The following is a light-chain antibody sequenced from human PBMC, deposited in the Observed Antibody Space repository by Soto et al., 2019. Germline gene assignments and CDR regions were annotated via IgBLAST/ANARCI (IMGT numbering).Light chain of an antibody. V-gene: IGLV4-69*01. CDR1: SGHSSYG. Sequence: QAVVTQSPSASASLGASVKLTCTLSSGHSSYGIAWHQQQPEKGPRYLMKVDSDGSHSKGAGIPNRFSGSSSGAERYLTISSLQSEDEADYYCQTWGSGIHVFGTGTKLTVL. J-gene: IGLJ1*01. CDR2: VDSDGSH. CDR3: QTWGSGIHV.